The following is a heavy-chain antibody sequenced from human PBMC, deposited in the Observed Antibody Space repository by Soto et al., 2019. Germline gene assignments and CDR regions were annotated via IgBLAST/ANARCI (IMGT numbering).Heavy chain of an antibody. CDR2: IDPSYSQT. Sequence: EXLKISCKRSGYXFAGYLLTWVRHKPGKGLEWMGRIDPSYSQTYYSPSFRGHVTISVTKSITTVFLQWSSLRASYTAMYYFARQIYDSDTGPNFQYYFDSWGQGTPGPVS. D-gene: IGHD3-22*01. J-gene: IGHJ4*02. CDR1: GYXFAGYL. V-gene: IGHV5-10-1*01. CDR3: ARQIYDSDTGPNFQYYFDS.